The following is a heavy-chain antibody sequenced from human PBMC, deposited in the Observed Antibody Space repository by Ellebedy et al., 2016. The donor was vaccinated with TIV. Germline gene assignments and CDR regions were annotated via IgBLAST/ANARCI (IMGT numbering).Heavy chain of an antibody. J-gene: IGHJ5*02. CDR2: ISRDGDIR. CDR3: ATDEGGSYDP. CDR1: GFTFTYTW. V-gene: IGHV3-74*01. Sequence: GGSLRLSCATSGFTFTYTWMHWIRQAPGKGLEWVSRISRDGDIRGYAEFAKGRFTVSRDNTKNTLYLQMSGLRADDSAVYYCATDEGGSYDPWGQGTRVTVSS. D-gene: IGHD1-26*01.